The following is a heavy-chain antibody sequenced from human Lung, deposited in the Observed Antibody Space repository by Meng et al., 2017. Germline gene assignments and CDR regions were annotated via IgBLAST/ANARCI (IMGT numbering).Heavy chain of an antibody. V-gene: IGHV4-34*01. CDR3: ARGPTTRAHDCDF. Sequence: LPIPQLCARLWQPSDTFSLTCVASGWSLRYNYGRGIRAPPGKGLELMGKMKHSGPNNYNPSLESRATISVDTSQNNLSLKLSSVTAADSAVYFCARGPTTRAHDCDFWGQGTLVTVSS. J-gene: IGHJ4*02. CDR2: MKHSGPN. CDR1: GWSLRYNY. D-gene: IGHD4-11*01.